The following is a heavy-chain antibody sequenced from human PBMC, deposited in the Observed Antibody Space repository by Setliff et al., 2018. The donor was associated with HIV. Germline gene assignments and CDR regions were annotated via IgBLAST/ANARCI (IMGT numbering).Heavy chain of an antibody. Sequence: SETLSLTCTVSGGSISSYYWSWIRQPPGKGLEWLGHIYSSGSTNYNPSLKSRVTISVDTSKNQFSLKLYSVTAADTAVYYCARACFGSGIYYWGQGTLVTVSS. CDR2: IYSSGST. D-gene: IGHD3-10*01. V-gene: IGHV4-4*09. J-gene: IGHJ4*02. CDR1: GGSISSYY. CDR3: ARACFGSGIYY.